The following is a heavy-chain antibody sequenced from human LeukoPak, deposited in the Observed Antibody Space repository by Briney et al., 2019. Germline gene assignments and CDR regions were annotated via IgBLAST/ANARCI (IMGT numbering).Heavy chain of an antibody. Sequence: GESLQISFKGSGYSFTTYWIGWVRPVPGKGLGWMGIIYPGDSDSRYSPSFQGQVTMSADKSTSTAYLQWSSLKASDTAMYYCARQDSRAFDYWGQGTLVTVSS. CDR2: IYPGDSDS. D-gene: IGHD2-21*01. CDR1: GYSFTTYW. V-gene: IGHV5-51*01. CDR3: ARQDSRAFDY. J-gene: IGHJ4*02.